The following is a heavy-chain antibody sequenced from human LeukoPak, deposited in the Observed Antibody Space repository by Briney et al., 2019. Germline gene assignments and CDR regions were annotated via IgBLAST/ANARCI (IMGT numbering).Heavy chain of an antibody. V-gene: IGHV4-38-2*02. CDR3: ARSPRRPHFYSSWSYYYYFDY. CDR1: GYSISSGYY. CDR2: ISSSGST. J-gene: IGHJ4*02. Sequence: SETLSLTCTVSGYSISSGYYWGWIRPPPGKGLECIGRISSSGSTNYNPSLKSRVTMSVDTSKNQFFLKLSSVTAADTAVYYCARSPRRPHFYSSWSYYYYFDYWGQGTLVSVSS. D-gene: IGHD3-10*01.